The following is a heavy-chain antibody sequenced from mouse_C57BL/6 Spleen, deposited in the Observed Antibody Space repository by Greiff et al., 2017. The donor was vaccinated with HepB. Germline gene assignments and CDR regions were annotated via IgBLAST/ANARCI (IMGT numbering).Heavy chain of an antibody. V-gene: IGHV7-3*01. J-gene: IGHJ3*01. CDR2: IRNKANGYTT. Sequence: EVMLVESGGGLVQPGGSLSLSCAASGFTFTDYYMSWVRQPPGKALEWLGFIRNKANGYTTEYSASVKGRFTISRDNSQSILYLQMNALRAEDSATYYCASHNWFWFAYWGQGTLVTVSA. D-gene: IGHD4-1*02. CDR3: ASHNWFWFAY. CDR1: GFTFTDYY.